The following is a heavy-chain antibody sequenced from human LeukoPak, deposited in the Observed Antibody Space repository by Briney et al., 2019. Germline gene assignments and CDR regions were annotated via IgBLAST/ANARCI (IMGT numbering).Heavy chain of an antibody. J-gene: IGHJ6*03. CDR1: GGSISSGSYY. CDR3: ARAQYYYYYYMDV. V-gene: IGHV4-61*02. Sequence: SETLSLTCTVSGGSISSGSYYWSWIRQPAGKGLEWIGRIYTSGSTNYNLSLKSRVTISVDTSKNQFSLKLSSVTAADTAVYYCARAQYYYYYYMDVWGKGTTVTVSS. CDR2: IYTSGST.